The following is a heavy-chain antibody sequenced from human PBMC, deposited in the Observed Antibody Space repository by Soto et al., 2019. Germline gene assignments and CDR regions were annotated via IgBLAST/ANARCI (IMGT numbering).Heavy chain of an antibody. CDR2: ISAYNGNT. CDR3: AGESSSWYSAEYFQH. V-gene: IGHV1-18*01. Sequence: QVQLVQSGAEVKKPGASVKVSCKASGYTFTSYGISWVRQAPGQGLEWMGWISAYNGNTNYAQKLQGRVTMTTDTSTSTAYMELRSLRSDDTAVYYCAGESSSWYSAEYFQHWGQGTLVTVSS. CDR1: GYTFTSYG. D-gene: IGHD6-13*01. J-gene: IGHJ1*01.